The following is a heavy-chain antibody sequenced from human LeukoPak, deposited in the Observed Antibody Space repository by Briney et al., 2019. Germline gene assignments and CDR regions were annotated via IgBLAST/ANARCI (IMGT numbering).Heavy chain of an antibody. Sequence: GGSLRLSCEASGFTFSSYCMSWVRQAPGKGLEWVANIKEDGSEKYYVDSVKGRFTISRDNAKKSLSLQMNSLRAEDTALYYCAKENVDTPMITYFFDYGGQGTLVTVSS. V-gene: IGHV3-7*04. J-gene: IGHJ4*02. D-gene: IGHD5-18*01. CDR2: IKEDGSEK. CDR3: AKENVDTPMITYFFDY. CDR1: GFTFSSYC.